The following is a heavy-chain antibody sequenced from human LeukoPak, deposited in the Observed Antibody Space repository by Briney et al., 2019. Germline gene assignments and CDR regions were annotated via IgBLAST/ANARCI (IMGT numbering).Heavy chain of an antibody. CDR2: ISSSGSTI. CDR1: GFTFSDYY. J-gene: IGHJ4*02. D-gene: IGHD2-15*01. V-gene: IGHV3-11*01. Sequence: GGSLRLSCAASGFTFSDYYMSWIRQAPGKGLEWVSYISSSGSTIYYADSVKGRFTISRDDAKNSLYLQMNSLRAEDTAVYYCARTVVVVAAVDYWGQGTLVTVSS. CDR3: ARTVVVVAAVDY.